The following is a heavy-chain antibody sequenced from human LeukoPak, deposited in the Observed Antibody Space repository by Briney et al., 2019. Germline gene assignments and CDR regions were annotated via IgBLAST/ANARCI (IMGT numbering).Heavy chain of an antibody. CDR2: IYYSGST. Sequence: PSETLSLTCTVSGGSISSYYWSWIRQPPGKGLEWIGNIYYSGSTNYNPSLKSRVTISVDTSKNQFSLKLSSVTAADTAVYYCAVTYYYDSSGYYQALDYWGQGTLVTVSS. J-gene: IGHJ4*02. CDR1: GGSISSYY. D-gene: IGHD3-22*01. V-gene: IGHV4-59*08. CDR3: AVTYYYDSSGYYQALDY.